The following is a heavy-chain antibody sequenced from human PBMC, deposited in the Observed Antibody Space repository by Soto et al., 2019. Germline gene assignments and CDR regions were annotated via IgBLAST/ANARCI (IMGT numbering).Heavy chain of an antibody. D-gene: IGHD3-22*01. Sequence: GGSLRLSCAASGFTFSYNYMSWIRQSPGKGLEWVSYISSSGSIIYYADSVKGRFTISRDNAKNSLYLQMNSLRAEDTAVYYCARDLGYYESDGYFDYWGQGALVTVSS. V-gene: IGHV3-11*01. CDR1: GFTFSYNY. CDR3: ARDLGYYESDGYFDY. CDR2: ISSSGSII. J-gene: IGHJ4*02.